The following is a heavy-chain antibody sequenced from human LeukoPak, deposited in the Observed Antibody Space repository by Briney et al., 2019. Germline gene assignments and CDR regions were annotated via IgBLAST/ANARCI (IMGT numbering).Heavy chain of an antibody. CDR1: GFTFSSYA. V-gene: IGHV3-23*01. CDR2: ISSSGGNT. Sequence: GGSLRLSCAASGFTFSSYAMSWVRQAPGKGLEWVSSISSSGGNTYYAGSVRGRFTISRDNSKNTLYLQMSSLRAEDTAVYFCATLNTPFDYWGHGILVTVSS. D-gene: IGHD2-15*01. J-gene: IGHJ4*01. CDR3: ATLNTPFDY.